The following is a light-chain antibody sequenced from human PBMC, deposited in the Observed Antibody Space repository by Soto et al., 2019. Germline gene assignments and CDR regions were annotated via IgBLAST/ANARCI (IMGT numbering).Light chain of an antibody. CDR3: QQRYSTPPWT. CDR1: QSISSY. V-gene: IGKV1-39*01. CDR2: AAS. Sequence: DIQMTQSPSSLSASVGDRVTITCRASQSISSYLNWYQQKPGKAPKLLIYAASSLQSGVPSRFSGSGSGTDFTLIISSLQPEDFATYYCQQRYSTPPWTFGQGTKVDIK. J-gene: IGKJ1*01.